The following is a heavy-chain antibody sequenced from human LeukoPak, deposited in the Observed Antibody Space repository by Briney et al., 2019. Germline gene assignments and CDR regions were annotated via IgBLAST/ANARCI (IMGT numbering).Heavy chain of an antibody. CDR3: ARDPSRYCSSTSCYDWFDP. J-gene: IGHJ5*02. D-gene: IGHD2-2*01. V-gene: IGHV4-39*07. CDR2: IYYSGST. Sequence: PSETLSLTCTVSGGSISSHYWGWIRQPPGKGLEWIGSIYYSGSTYYNPSLKSRVTISVDTSKNQFSLKLSSVTAADTAVYYCARDPSRYCSSTSCYDWFDPWGQGTLVTVSS. CDR1: GGSISSHY.